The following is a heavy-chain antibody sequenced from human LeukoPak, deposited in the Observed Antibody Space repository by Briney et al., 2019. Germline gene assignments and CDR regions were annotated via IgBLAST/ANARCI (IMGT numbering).Heavy chain of an antibody. CDR1: GYSFTSYC. Sequence: GSSLKISCKGSGYSFTSYCSCCVRQMPGNGLEWMGIIYPGASDTRYSPSFQGQVTISAHKAVSTAYLQWSSLKASDTAMYYCARGYAYAFDISGQGAMVSDSS. CDR2: IYPGASDT. CDR3: ARGYAYAFDI. V-gene: IGHV5-51*01. J-gene: IGHJ3*02. D-gene: IGHD5-12*01.